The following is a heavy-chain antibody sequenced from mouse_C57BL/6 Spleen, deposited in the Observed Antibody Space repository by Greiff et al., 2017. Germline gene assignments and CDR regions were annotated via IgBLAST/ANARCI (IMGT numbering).Heavy chain of an antibody. V-gene: IGHV1-55*01. J-gene: IGHJ1*03. CDR1: GYTFTSYW. CDR2: IYPGSGST. CDR3: ARSGPRYFDV. Sequence: QVQLQQSGAELVKPGASVKMSCKASGYTFTSYWITSVKQRPGQGLEWIGDIYPGSGSTNYNEKFKSKATLTVYTSSSTAYMQLSSLTSEDSAVYYCARSGPRYFDVWGTGTTVTVSS.